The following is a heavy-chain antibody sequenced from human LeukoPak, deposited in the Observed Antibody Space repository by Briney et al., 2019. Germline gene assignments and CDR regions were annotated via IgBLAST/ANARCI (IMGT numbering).Heavy chain of an antibody. CDR3: ARDRGDPGAFDI. Sequence: SQTLSLTCAVSGGSISSGGYSWSWIRQPPGKGLEWIGYIYHSGSTYYNPSLKSRVTISVDRSKNQFSLELSSVTAADTAVYYCARDRGDPGAFDIWGQGTMVTVSS. V-gene: IGHV4-30-2*01. J-gene: IGHJ3*02. D-gene: IGHD2-21*01. CDR1: GGSISSGGYS. CDR2: IYHSGST.